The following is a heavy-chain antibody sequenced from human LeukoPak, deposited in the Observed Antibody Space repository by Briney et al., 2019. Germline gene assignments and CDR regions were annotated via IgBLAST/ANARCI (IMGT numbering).Heavy chain of an antibody. CDR1: AEHISSNN. CDR2: IYNIGTT. V-gene: IGHV4-4*07. CDR3: VRDPAPDTPDI. J-gene: IGHJ3*02. Sequence: PSETLSLTCTVSAEHISSNNWSWMRQSAEKGLEWIGRIYNIGTTEYNPSFKSRVTVSVDTSKNQFSLRLTSMTVADTAVYYCVRDPAPDTPDIWGQGTLVTVSS.